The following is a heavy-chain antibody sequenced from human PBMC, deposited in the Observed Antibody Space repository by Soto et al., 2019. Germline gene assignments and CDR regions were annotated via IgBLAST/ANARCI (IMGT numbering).Heavy chain of an antibody. D-gene: IGHD3-10*01. J-gene: IGHJ5*01. CDR1: GGSISSYT. CDR3: ARDILSGGAYPDS. Sequence: PSETLSLTCTVSGGSISSYTMNWVRQAPGKGLEWISSISSGSSYIYYAGSVKGRFTISRDNAKNSLFLQMNSLRADDTAVYYCARDILSGGAYPDSWGQGTKVTVSS. V-gene: IGHV3-21*01. CDR2: ISSGSSYI.